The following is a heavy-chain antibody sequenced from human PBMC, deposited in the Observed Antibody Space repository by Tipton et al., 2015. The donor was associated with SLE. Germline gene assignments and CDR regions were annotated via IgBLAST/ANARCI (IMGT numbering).Heavy chain of an antibody. V-gene: IGHV3-30*03. CDR1: GFTFSGYG. D-gene: IGHD3-3*01. J-gene: IGHJ3*02. Sequence: SLRLSCAASGFTFSGYGMHWVRQAPGKGLEWVAVISYDGGDKNYADSVKGRFTISRDNSKNTLYLRMNILRAEDTAVYYCARDYYDFWSGSEVGAFDIWGQGTMVTVSS. CDR2: ISYDGGDK. CDR3: ARDYYDFWSGSEVGAFDI.